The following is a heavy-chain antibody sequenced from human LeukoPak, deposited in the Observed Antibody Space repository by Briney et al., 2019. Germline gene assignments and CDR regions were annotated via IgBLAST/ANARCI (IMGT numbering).Heavy chain of an antibody. CDR1: AGSISSSSYY. D-gene: IGHD3-3*01. CDR2: IYYSGST. V-gene: IGHV4-39*01. CDR3: ARRGNYDFWSGYGALSYYFDY. J-gene: IGHJ4*02. Sequence: ASETLSLTCTVSAGSISSSSYYWGWIRQPPGKGLEWIGGIYYSGSTYYNPSLKSRVTISVDTSKNQFSLKLSSVTAADTAVYYCARRGNYDFWSGYGALSYYFDYWGQGTLVTVSS.